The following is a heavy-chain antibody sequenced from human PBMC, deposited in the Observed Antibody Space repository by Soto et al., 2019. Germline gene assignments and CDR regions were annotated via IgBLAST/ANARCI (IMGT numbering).Heavy chain of an antibody. V-gene: IGHV1-8*01. J-gene: IGHJ6*03. D-gene: IGHD2-15*01. CDR3: ARGRELNVAETNYYYYYYMDV. CDR1: GYTFTSYD. CDR2: MNPNSGNT. Sequence: GASVKVSCKASGYTFTSYDINWVRQATGQGLEWMGWMNPNSGNTGYAQKFQGRVTMTRNTSISTAYMELSSLRSEDTAVYYCARGRELNVAETNYYYYYYMDVWGKGTTVTVSS.